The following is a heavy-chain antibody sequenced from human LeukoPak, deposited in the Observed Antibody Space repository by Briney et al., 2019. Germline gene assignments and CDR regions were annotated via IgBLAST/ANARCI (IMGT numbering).Heavy chain of an antibody. CDR1: GYTFTDYY. CDR2: INPNSGGT. J-gene: IGHJ4*02. Sequence: ASVKVSCKASGYTFTDYYIHWVRQAPGQGLEWMGWINPNSGGTNYAQKFQGRVAMTRDTCISIAYMELSRLRSDDTAVYYCARDALPSSPYYFDYWGQGTLVTVSS. CDR3: ARDALPSSPYYFDY. V-gene: IGHV1-2*02. D-gene: IGHD1-26*01.